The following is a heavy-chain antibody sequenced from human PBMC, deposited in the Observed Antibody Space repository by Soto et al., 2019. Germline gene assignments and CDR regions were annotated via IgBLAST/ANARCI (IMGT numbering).Heavy chain of an antibody. J-gene: IGHJ4*02. Sequence: SETLSLTCTVSGGSISSSSYYWGWIRQPPGKGLEWIGSIYYSGSTYYNPSLKSRVTISVDTSRNQFSLKLSSVTAADTAVYYCARTRYYYDSSGYYYFDYWGQGTLVTVSS. CDR3: ARTRYYYDSSGYYYFDY. D-gene: IGHD3-22*01. CDR1: GGSISSSSYY. V-gene: IGHV4-39*01. CDR2: IYYSGST.